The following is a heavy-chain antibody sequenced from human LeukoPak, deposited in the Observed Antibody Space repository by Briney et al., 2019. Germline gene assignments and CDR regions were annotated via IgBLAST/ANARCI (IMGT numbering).Heavy chain of an antibody. Sequence: GGSLRLSCAASGFPFSHAWMSWVRQAPGKGLEWVGRTRTKANSYTTEYAASVKGRFSISRDDSKNSLYLQMNSLKTEDTAVYYCARVGRYFDAFDIWGQGTMVTVSS. V-gene: IGHV3-72*01. CDR2: TRTKANSYTT. CDR3: ARVGRYFDAFDI. CDR1: GFPFSHAW. J-gene: IGHJ3*02. D-gene: IGHD1-26*01.